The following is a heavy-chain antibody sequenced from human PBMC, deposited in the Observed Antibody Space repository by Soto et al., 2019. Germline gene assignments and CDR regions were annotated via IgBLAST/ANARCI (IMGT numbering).Heavy chain of an antibody. D-gene: IGHD3-22*01. CDR3: TTPSAHYYDSPWDAFDI. CDR1: GFTFSNAW. Sequence: GGSLRLSCAASGFTFSNAWMNWVRQAPGKGLEWVGRIKSKTDGGTTDYAAPVKGRFTISRDDSKNTLYLQMNSLKTEDTAVYYCTTPSAHYYDSPWDAFDIWGQGTMVTVSS. J-gene: IGHJ3*02. V-gene: IGHV3-15*07. CDR2: IKSKTDGGTT.